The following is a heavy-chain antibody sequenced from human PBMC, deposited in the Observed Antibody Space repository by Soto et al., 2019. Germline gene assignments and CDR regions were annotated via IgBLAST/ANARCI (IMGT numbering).Heavy chain of an antibody. J-gene: IGHJ4*02. CDR3: ARIRFWSGYYVDGVVNDY. D-gene: IGHD3-3*01. CDR2: MNPNSGNT. CDR1: GYTFTSYD. V-gene: IGHV1-8*01. Sequence: QVQLVQSGAEVKKPGASVKVSCKASGYTFTSYDINWVRQATGQGLEWMGWMNPNSGNTGYAQKFQGRVTMTRNTSISKAYMELSSLRSEDTAVYYCARIRFWSGYYVDGVVNDYWGQGTLVTVSS.